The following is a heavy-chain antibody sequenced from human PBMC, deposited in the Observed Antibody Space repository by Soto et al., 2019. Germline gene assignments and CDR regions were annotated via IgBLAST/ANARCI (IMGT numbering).Heavy chain of an antibody. CDR1: GGSISSYY. J-gene: IGHJ4*02. Sequence: QVQLQESGPGLVKPSETLSLTCTVSGGSISSYYWSWIRQPPGKGLEWIGYIYYSGSTNYNPSLTNRVTISVETSKKKFYLKLSSVTAANTAVYYCARDAYDSSGYLLDYWGQGTLVTVSS. CDR2: IYYSGST. V-gene: IGHV4-59*01. CDR3: ARDAYDSSGYLLDY. D-gene: IGHD3-22*01.